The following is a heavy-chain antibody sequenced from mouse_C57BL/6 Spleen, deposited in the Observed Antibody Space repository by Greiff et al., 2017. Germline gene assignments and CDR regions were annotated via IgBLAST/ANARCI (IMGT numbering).Heavy chain of an antibody. CDR1: GFTFSDYY. J-gene: IGHJ2*01. CDR2: ISNGGGST. CDR3: ARHVYYGNYFDY. D-gene: IGHD2-1*01. Sequence: MLVESGGGLVQPGGSLKLSCAASGFTFSDYYMYWVRQTPEKRLEWVAYISNGGGSTYYPDTVKGRFTISRDNAKNTLYLQMSRLKSEDTAMYYCARHVYYGNYFDYWGQGTTLTVSS. V-gene: IGHV5-12*01.